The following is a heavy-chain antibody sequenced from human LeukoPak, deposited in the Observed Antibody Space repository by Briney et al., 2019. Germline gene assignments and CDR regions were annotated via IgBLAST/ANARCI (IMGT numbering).Heavy chain of an antibody. CDR1: GFTFSSYG. D-gene: IGHD6-13*01. V-gene: IGHV3-30*18. CDR2: ISYDGSNK. Sequence: RGSLRLSCAASGFTFSSYGMHWVRQAPGKGLEWVAVISYDGSNKYYADSVKGRFTISRDNSKNTLYLQMNSLRAEDTAVYYCAKNARGSLGYFDYWGQGTLVTVSS. CDR3: AKNARGSLGYFDY. J-gene: IGHJ4*02.